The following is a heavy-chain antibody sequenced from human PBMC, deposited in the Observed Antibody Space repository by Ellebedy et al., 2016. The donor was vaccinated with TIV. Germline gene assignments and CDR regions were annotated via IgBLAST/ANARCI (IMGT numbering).Heavy chain of an antibody. CDR3: ASWYYGSGSKNNY. Sequence: SETLSLTXAVYGGSFSGYYWSWIRQPPGKGLEWIGDINHSGSTNYNPSLKSRVTISVDTSKNQFSLKLSSVTAADTAVYYCASWYYGSGSKNNYWGQGTLVTVSS. V-gene: IGHV4-34*01. D-gene: IGHD3-10*01. J-gene: IGHJ4*02. CDR1: GGSFSGYY. CDR2: INHSGST.